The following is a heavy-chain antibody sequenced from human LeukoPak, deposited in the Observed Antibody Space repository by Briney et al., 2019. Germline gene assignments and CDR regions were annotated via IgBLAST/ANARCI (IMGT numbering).Heavy chain of an antibody. CDR2: INSDGSNT. Sequence: PGGSLRLSCAGSGFTLSSYWMFWVRQAPGKGLEWVSRINSDGSNTIYADSVEGRFTISRDNAKNTLYLQMSSLRADDTAVYYCSRGKIMGDDFDYWGQGTLVTVSS. CDR3: SRGKIMGDDFDY. V-gene: IGHV3-74*01. J-gene: IGHJ4*02. D-gene: IGHD2-21*02. CDR1: GFTLSSYW.